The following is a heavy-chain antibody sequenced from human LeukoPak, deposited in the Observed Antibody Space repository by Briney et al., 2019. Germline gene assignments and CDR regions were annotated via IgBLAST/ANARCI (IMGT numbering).Heavy chain of an antibody. Sequence: SETLSLTCAVYGGSFSGYYWSWIRQPPGKGLEWIEEINHSGSTNYNPSLKSRVTISVDTSKNQFSLKLSSVTAADTAVYYCARPLSSSSFYYYYGMDVWGQGTTVTVSS. D-gene: IGHD6-6*01. CDR2: INHSGST. J-gene: IGHJ6*02. CDR1: GGSFSGYY. V-gene: IGHV4-34*01. CDR3: ARPLSSSSFYYYYGMDV.